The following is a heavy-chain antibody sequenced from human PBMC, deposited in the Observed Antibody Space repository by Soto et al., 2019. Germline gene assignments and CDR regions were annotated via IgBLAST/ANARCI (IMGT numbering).Heavy chain of an antibody. CDR1: GFTFSSYA. J-gene: IGHJ5*02. V-gene: IGHV3-23*01. CDR3: AKDPVAVAVYNWFDP. CDR2: ISGSGGST. Sequence: GGSLRLSCAASGFTFSSYAMSWVHQAPGKGLEWVSEISGSGGSTYYADSVKGRFTISRDNSKNTLYLQMNSLRAEDTAVYYCAKDPVAVAVYNWFDPWGQGTLVTVSS. D-gene: IGHD6-19*01.